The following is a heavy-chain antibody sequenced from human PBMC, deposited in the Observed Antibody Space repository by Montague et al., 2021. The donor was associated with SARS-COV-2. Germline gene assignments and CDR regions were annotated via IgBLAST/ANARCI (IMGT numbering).Heavy chain of an antibody. CDR1: GGSISSTSYY. Sequence: SETLSLTCTVSGGSISSTSYYWGWIRQLPGKGLEWIGSIYYSGSTSYNPSLKSRVTISVDTSKNQFSLKLSSVTAADTAVYYCARVFWYYYDSSGERFDYWGQGTLGTVSS. CDR2: IYYSGST. D-gene: IGHD3-22*01. V-gene: IGHV4-39*07. J-gene: IGHJ4*02. CDR3: ARVFWYYYDSSGERFDY.